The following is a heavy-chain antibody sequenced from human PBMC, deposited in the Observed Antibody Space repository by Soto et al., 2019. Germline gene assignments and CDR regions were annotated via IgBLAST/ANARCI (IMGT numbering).Heavy chain of an antibody. CDR2: INAGNGNT. D-gene: IGHD6-19*01. CDR1: GYTFTSYA. J-gene: IGHJ6*02. CDR3: ARDRSSGWSKLYYYYYGMDV. V-gene: IGHV1-3*01. Sequence: ASVKFSCKASGYTFTSYAMHWVRQAPGQRLEWMGWINAGNGNTKYSQKFQGRVTITRDTSASTAYMELSSLRSEDTAVYYCARDRSSGWSKLYYYYYGMDVWGQGTTVTVSS.